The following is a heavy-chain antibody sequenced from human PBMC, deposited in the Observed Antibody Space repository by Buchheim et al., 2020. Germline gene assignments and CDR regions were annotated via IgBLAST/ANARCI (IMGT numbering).Heavy chain of an antibody. CDR1: GFMFSSYE. CDR3: ARPFYYDSSAYGFDY. D-gene: IGHD3-22*01. Sequence: EVQLVESGGGLVQPGGSLRLSCAASGFMFSSYEMNWVRQAPGKGLEWVSYISSSGDTIHYADSVKGRCTISRDNSKNTQYLLMNSLKAEDTAVYYCARPFYYDSSAYGFDYWGQGTL. V-gene: IGHV3-48*03. CDR2: ISSSGDTI. J-gene: IGHJ4*02.